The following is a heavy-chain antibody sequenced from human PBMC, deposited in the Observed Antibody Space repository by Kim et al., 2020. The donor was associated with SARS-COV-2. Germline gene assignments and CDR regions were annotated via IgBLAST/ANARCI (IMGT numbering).Heavy chain of an antibody. V-gene: IGHV3-33*03. Sequence: SKKYYADAAQGRCTISRDNSTNTLYLQMNSLGAEDTAVYYCAKDAGGVRYWGQGTLVTVSS. CDR3: AKDAGGVRY. J-gene: IGHJ4*02. D-gene: IGHD1-26*01. CDR2: SKK.